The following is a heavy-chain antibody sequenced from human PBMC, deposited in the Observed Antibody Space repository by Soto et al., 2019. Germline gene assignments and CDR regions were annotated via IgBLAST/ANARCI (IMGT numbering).Heavy chain of an antibody. V-gene: IGHV1-2*04. CDR2: INPNSGGT. CDR1: GYTFTGYY. CDR3: ARESSSWYRRYGMDV. D-gene: IGHD6-13*01. Sequence: QVQLVQSGAEVKKPGASVKVSCKASGYTFTGYYMHWVRQAPGQGLEWMGWINPNSGGTNYAQKVQGWVTMTRDTSISTAYMELSRLRSDDTAVYYCARESSSWYRRYGMDVWGQGTTVTVSS. J-gene: IGHJ6*02.